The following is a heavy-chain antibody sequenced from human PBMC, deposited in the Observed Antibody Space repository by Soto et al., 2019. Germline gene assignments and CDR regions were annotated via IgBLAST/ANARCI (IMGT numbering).Heavy chain of an antibody. V-gene: IGHV2-5*02. J-gene: IGHJ4*02. CDR3: ARISGTSYFDY. CDR2: IYWDDDK. D-gene: IGHD1-7*01. CDR1: GFSLSTSGVG. Sequence: SGPPLVNPTQTLTLTCTFSGFSLSTSGVGVGWIRQPPGKALEWLALIYWDDDKRYSPSLQSRLTINKDTAKNQVVVTMTNMDPVDRATYYCARISGTSYFDYWGQGTLVTVSS.